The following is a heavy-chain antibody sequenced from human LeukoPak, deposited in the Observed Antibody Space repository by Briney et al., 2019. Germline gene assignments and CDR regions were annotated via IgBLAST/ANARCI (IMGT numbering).Heavy chain of an antibody. CDR1: GYTFTSYG. CDR2: ISAYNGNT. J-gene: IGHJ4*02. D-gene: IGHD3-9*01. Sequence: ASVKVPCKASGYTFTSYGISWVRQAPGQGLEWMGWISAYNGNTNYAQKLQGRVTMTTDTSTSTAYMELRSLRSDDTAVYYCARDLPTIRTKKGSYVSDYWGQGTLVTVS. V-gene: IGHV1-18*01. CDR3: ARDLPTIRTKKGSYVSDY.